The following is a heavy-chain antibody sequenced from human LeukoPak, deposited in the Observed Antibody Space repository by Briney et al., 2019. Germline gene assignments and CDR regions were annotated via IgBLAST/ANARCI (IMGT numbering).Heavy chain of an antibody. CDR3: ARRGENMYGSGSSYDY. D-gene: IGHD3-10*01. CDR2: INHSGST. V-gene: IGHV4-39*07. J-gene: IGHJ4*02. Sequence: PSETLSLTCTVSGGSISSGTYYWSWIRQPPGKGLEWIGEINHSGSTNYNPSLKSRVTISVDTSKNQFSLKLSSVTAADTAVYYCARRGENMYGSGSSYDYGGQGTLVTVSS. CDR1: GGSISSGTYY.